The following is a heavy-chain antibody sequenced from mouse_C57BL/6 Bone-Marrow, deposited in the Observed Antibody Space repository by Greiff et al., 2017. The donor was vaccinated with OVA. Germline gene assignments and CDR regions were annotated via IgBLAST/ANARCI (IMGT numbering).Heavy chain of an antibody. V-gene: IGHV1-64*01. J-gene: IGHJ3*01. CDR3: ARRVAYDGYSPWFAY. D-gene: IGHD2-3*01. CDR2: IHPNSGST. Sequence: QVQLQQPGAELVKPGASVKLSCKASGYTFTSYWMHWVKQRPGQGLEWIGMIHPNSGSTNYNEKFKSKATLTVDKSSSTAYMQLSSLTSDDSAVYYCARRVAYDGYSPWFAYWGQGTLVTVSA. CDR1: GYTFTSYW.